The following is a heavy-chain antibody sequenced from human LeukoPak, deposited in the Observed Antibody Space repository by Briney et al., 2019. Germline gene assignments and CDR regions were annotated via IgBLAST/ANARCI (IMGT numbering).Heavy chain of an antibody. CDR1: GFTFDDYG. J-gene: IGHJ4*02. V-gene: IGHV3-20*04. CDR2: INWSGGST. D-gene: IGHD3-22*01. Sequence: PGGSLRLSCAASGFTFDDYGMSWVRQAPGKGLEWVSGINWSGGSTGYADSVKGRFTISRDNAKNSLYLQMNSLRAEDTALYYCARGRGYYDSSGYYYSDYWGQGTLVTVSS. CDR3: ARGRGYYDSSGYYYSDY.